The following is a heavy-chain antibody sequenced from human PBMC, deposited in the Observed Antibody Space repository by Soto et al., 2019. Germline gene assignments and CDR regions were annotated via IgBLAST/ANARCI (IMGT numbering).Heavy chain of an antibody. CDR3: ARDTIFGVVKDLNWFDP. V-gene: IGHV4-30-4*01. CDR2: IYYSGST. Sequence: QVQLQESGPGLVKPSQTLSLTCTVSGGSISSGDYYWSWIRQPPGKGLEWIGYIYYSGSTYYNPSLKSRVTISVDTSKNQFSLKLSSVTAADTAVYYCARDTIFGVVKDLNWFDPWGQGTLVTVSS. J-gene: IGHJ5*02. D-gene: IGHD3-3*01. CDR1: GGSISSGDYY.